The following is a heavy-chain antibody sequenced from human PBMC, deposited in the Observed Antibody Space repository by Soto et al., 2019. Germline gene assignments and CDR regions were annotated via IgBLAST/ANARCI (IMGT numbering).Heavy chain of an antibody. J-gene: IGHJ4*02. CDR1: GGTFSSYA. D-gene: IGHD5-12*01. CDR3: ARRNSGYDYYFDY. CDR2: IIPIFGTA. Sequence: QVQLVQSGAEVKKPGSSVKVSCKASGGTFSSYAISWVRQAPGQGLEWMGGIIPIFGTANYAQKFQGRVRVPADESTSTAYMERSSLRSEDTAVYYCARRNSGYDYYFDYGGQGTLVTVSS. V-gene: IGHV1-69*12.